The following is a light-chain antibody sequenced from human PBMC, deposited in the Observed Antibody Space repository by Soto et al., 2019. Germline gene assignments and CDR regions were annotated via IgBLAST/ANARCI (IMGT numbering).Light chain of an antibody. CDR3: HQRSNWPPLT. J-gene: IGKJ4*01. Sequence: EIVLTQSPATLSLSPGEIATLSCRASQSVGRYLDWYQQKPGQAPRLLIYDASNRASGIPARFSGSGSGTDFTLTISSREPEDLAVYYCHQRSNWPPLTFGGGTKVEIK. V-gene: IGKV3-11*01. CDR1: QSVGRY. CDR2: DAS.